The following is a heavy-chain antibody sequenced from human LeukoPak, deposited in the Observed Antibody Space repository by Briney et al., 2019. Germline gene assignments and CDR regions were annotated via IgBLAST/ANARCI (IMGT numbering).Heavy chain of an antibody. CDR3: ARSGRTMSYDY. D-gene: IGHD1-26*01. Sequence: ASVKVSCKASGYTFISYAMHWVRQAPGQRLEWMGWINAGNGNTKYSQDFQGRVTITRDTSASTAYMELSSLRSEDRAVYYCARSGRTMSYDYWGQGTLVTVSS. V-gene: IGHV1-3*03. CDR1: GYTFISYA. J-gene: IGHJ4*02. CDR2: INAGNGNT.